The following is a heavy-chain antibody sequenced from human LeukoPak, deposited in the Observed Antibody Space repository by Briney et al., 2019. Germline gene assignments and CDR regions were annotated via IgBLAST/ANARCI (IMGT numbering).Heavy chain of an antibody. CDR2: IKQDGSDT. V-gene: IGHV3-7*03. Sequence: PGGSLRLSCVDSGFTFSNYWMNWVRQAPGKGLEWLAYIKQDGSDTHYVDSVKGRFTISRDNSKNSLYLQMNSLRADDTAVYYCARDFSATAGLDVWGQGTTVTVSS. D-gene: IGHD1-26*01. CDR3: ARDFSATAGLDV. CDR1: GFTFSNYW. J-gene: IGHJ6*02.